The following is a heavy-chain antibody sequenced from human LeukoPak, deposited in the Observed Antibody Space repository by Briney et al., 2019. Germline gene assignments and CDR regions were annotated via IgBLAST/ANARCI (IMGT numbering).Heavy chain of an antibody. CDR3: ARDKRAVAGNLLIDY. D-gene: IGHD6-19*01. V-gene: IGHV3-21*01. J-gene: IGHJ4*02. Sequence: GGSLGLSCAASGFTFSSYSMNWVRQAPGKGLEWVSSISSSSSYIYYADSVKGRFTISRDNAKNSLYLQMNSLRAEDTAVYYCARDKRAVAGNLLIDYWGQGTLVTVSS. CDR2: ISSSSSYI. CDR1: GFTFSSYS.